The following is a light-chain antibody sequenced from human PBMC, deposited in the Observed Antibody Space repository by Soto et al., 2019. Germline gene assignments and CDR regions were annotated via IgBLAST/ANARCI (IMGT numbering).Light chain of an antibody. Sequence: EIVFTQSPGTLSLSPGERATLSCRASQSVSSSYLAWYQQKPGQAHKVLIYRASSRPTGIPGRFSGSGSGTDFTLTISRLEPEDFAVYYCQQYGSAPLTFGGGTKVDI. J-gene: IGKJ4*01. CDR1: QSVSSSY. CDR3: QQYGSAPLT. V-gene: IGKV3-20*01. CDR2: RAS.